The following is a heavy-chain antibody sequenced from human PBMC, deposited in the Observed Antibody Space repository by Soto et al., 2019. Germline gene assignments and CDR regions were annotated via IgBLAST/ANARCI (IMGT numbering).Heavy chain of an antibody. CDR3: AKSGDSSGYYGSPYYYYGMDV. D-gene: IGHD3-22*01. CDR2: ISGSGGST. J-gene: IGHJ6*02. Sequence: EVQLLESGGGLVQPGGSLRLSCAASGFTFSSYAMSWVRQAPGKGLEWVSAISGSGGSTYYADSVKGRFTISRDNSKNTVYLKMNSLRAEDTAVYYCAKSGDSSGYYGSPYYYYGMDVWGQGTTVTVSS. V-gene: IGHV3-23*01. CDR1: GFTFSSYA.